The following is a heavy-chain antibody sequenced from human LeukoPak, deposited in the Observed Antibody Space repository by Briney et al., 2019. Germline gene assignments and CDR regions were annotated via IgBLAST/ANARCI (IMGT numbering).Heavy chain of an antibody. J-gene: IGHJ4*02. CDR2: IKQDGSEK. D-gene: IGHD3-22*01. V-gene: IGHV3-7*01. CDR1: GFTFSSYW. CDR3: ARERLTYYYDSSGSRPVGY. Sequence: PGGSLRLSCAASGFTFSSYWMSWVRQAPGKGLEWVANIKQDGSEKYYVDSVKGRFTISRDNSKNTLYLQMNSLRAEDTAVYYCARERLTYYYDSSGSRPVGYWGQGTLVTVSS.